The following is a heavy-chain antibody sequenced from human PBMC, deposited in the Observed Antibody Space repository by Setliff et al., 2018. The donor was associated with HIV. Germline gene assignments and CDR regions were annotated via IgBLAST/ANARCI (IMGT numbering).Heavy chain of an antibody. Sequence: SETLSLTCAVYGGSFSGYSWSWIRQPPGKGLEWIGYIYYSGSTNYNPSLKSRVTISVDTSKNQFSLKLSSVTAADTAVYYCARSRIRGYYDTSPAMAFDIWGQGTMVTVS. J-gene: IGHJ3*02. CDR2: IYYSGST. CDR3: ARSRIRGYYDTSPAMAFDI. V-gene: IGHV4-59*01. D-gene: IGHD3-22*01. CDR1: GGSFSGYS.